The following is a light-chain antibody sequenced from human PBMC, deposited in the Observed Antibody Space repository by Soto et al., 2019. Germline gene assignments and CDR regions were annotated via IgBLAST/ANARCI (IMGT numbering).Light chain of an antibody. CDR3: QQYDTSPPKYT. Sequence: EIVLTQSPGTLSLSPGERATLSCRASQSVDSTYLAWYQQKPDQSPRLLIYATSTRAAGIPDRFSGSGSGTDFTLAISRLEPDDVAVYYCQQYDTSPPKYTFGQGTKVEIK. J-gene: IGKJ2*01. CDR1: QSVDSTY. CDR2: ATS. V-gene: IGKV3-20*01.